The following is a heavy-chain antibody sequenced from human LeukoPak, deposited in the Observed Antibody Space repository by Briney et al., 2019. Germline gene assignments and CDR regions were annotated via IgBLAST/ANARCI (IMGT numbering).Heavy chain of an antibody. J-gene: IGHJ3*02. Sequence: TGGSLRLSCAASGFTFSSYSMNWVRQAPGKGLEWISYISRSNRSIYYADSVKGRFTISRDNAKNSLHLQMNSLRAEDTAVYYCARRWSTDNDDTFDIWGQGTMVTVSS. V-gene: IGHV3-48*01. CDR1: GFTFSSYS. D-gene: IGHD5/OR15-5a*01. CDR3: ARRWSTDNDDTFDI. CDR2: ISRSNRSI.